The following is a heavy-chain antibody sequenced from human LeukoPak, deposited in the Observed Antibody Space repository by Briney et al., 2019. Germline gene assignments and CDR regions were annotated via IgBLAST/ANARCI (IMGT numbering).Heavy chain of an antibody. CDR2: IYTSGST. D-gene: IGHD6-13*01. Sequence: SQTLSLTCTVSGGPISSGSYYWSWIRQPAGKGLEWIGRIYTSGSTNYNPSLKSRVTISVDTSKNQFSLKLSSVTAADTAVYYCARGGSSHHAGIWGQGTMVTVSS. CDR1: GGPISSGSYY. J-gene: IGHJ3*02. CDR3: ARGGSSHHAGI. V-gene: IGHV4-61*02.